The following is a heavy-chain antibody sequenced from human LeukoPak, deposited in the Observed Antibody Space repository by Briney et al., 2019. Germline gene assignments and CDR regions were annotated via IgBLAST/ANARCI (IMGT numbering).Heavy chain of an antibody. CDR2: IGVSSSLV. J-gene: IGHJ4*02. Sequence: GGSLRLSCVASGFTFSSYSLNWVRQAPGKELEWVSYIGVSSSLVRYADSVKGRFTISRDNAKNSLYLQMDSLRAEDTAMYYCARDHWSPPSYWGQGTLVTVSS. CDR1: GFTFSSYS. D-gene: IGHD2-8*02. V-gene: IGHV3-48*01. CDR3: ARDHWSPPSY.